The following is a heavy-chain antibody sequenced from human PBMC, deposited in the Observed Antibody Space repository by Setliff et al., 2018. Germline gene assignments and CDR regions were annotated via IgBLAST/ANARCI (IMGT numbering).Heavy chain of an antibody. CDR2: IYTSGST. CDR3: ARGGYYYDSSGYYQASYYYYYGMDV. Sequence: SETLSLTCTVSGGSISSGSYYWSWIRQPAGKGLEWIGRIYTSGSTNYNPSLKSRVTISVDTSKNQFSLKLCSVTAADTAVYYCARGGYYYDSSGYYQASYYYYYGMDVWGQGTTVTVSS. D-gene: IGHD3-22*01. CDR1: GGSISSGSYY. V-gene: IGHV4-61*02. J-gene: IGHJ6*02.